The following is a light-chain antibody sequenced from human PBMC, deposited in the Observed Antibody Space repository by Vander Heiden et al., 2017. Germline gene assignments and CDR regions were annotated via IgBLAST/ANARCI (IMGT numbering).Light chain of an antibody. CDR3: QSYDSSLSVVV. J-gene: IGLJ2*01. CDR2: GNI. CDR1: SSNIGPGSN. V-gene: IGLV1-40*01. Sequence: QSVLTPPPSVSGAPGQRVTISCTGSSSNIGPGSNVHWYQHLPGTGPKLLIYGNINRPSGVPDRFSGSKSGTSASLAITGLQAEDEADYYCQSYDSSLSVVVFGGGTKLTVL.